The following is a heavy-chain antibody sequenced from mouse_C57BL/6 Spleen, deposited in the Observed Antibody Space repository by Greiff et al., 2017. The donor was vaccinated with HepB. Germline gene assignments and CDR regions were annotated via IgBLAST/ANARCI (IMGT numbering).Heavy chain of an antibody. V-gene: IGHV1-69*01. CDR3: ARSGDGYLFAY. Sequence: QVQLQQPGAELVMPGASVKLSCKASGYTFTSYLMHWVKQRPGQGLEWIGEIDPSDSYTNYNQKFKGKSTLTVDKSSSTAYMQLSSLTSEDSAVYYCARSGDGYLFAYWGQGTLVTVSA. D-gene: IGHD2-3*01. CDR2: IDPSDSYT. J-gene: IGHJ3*01. CDR1: GYTFTSYL.